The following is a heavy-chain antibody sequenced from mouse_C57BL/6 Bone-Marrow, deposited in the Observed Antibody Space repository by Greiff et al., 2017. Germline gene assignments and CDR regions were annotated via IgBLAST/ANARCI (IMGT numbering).Heavy chain of an antibody. CDR3: ARHEDQRLRRGSWFAY. V-gene: IGHV1-62-2*01. J-gene: IGHJ3*01. Sequence: QVQLQQSGAELVKPGASVKLSCKASGYTFTEYTIHWVKQRSGQGLEWIGWFYPGSGSIKYNEKFKDKATLPADKSSSTVYMELSRLTSEDSAVYFCARHEDQRLRRGSWFAYWGQGTLVTVSA. D-gene: IGHD2-4*01. CDR1: GYTFTEYT. CDR2: FYPGSGSI.